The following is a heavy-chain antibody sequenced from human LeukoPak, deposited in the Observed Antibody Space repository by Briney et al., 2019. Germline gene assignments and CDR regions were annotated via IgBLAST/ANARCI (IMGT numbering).Heavy chain of an antibody. V-gene: IGHV4-34*01. D-gene: IGHD4-23*01. CDR2: VNHSGST. CDR1: GGSFSGYY. Sequence: KPSETLSLTCAVYGGSFSGYYWSWIRQPPGKGLEWIGEVNHSGSTNYNSSLKSRVTISVDKSKNQFSLKLSSVTAADTAVYYCARNGGNSDVDDWGQGTLVTVSS. CDR3: ARNGGNSDVDD. J-gene: IGHJ4*02.